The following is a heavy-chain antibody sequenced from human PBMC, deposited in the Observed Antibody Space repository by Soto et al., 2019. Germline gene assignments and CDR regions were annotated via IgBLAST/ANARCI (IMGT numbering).Heavy chain of an antibody. J-gene: IGHJ4*02. CDR3: ARGADYGSGSYYPDY. V-gene: IGHV4-30-4*01. D-gene: IGHD3-10*01. Sequence: SETLSLTCTVSGGSISSGDYYWSWIRQPPGKGLEWIGYIYYSGSTYYNPSLKSRVTISVDTSKNQFSLKLSSVTAADTAVYYCARGADYGSGSYYPDYWGQGTLVTVSS. CDR2: IYYSGST. CDR1: GGSISSGDYY.